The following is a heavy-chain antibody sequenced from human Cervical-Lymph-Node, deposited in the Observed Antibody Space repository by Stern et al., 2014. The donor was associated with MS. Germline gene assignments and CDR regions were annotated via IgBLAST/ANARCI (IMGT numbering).Heavy chain of an antibody. Sequence: QVQLVQSGAEVKKPGSSVKVSCNVSGDTFSSYILNWARQAPGQGLEWMGGIIPIFATTTYSQRFQGKVTITADGSTSTSYLEVSSLTSEDTAVYYCAREGIPGAGGTFDNWGQGTLVIVSS. CDR3: AREGIPGAGGTFDN. V-gene: IGHV1-69*01. CDR1: GDTFSSYI. CDR2: IIPIFATT. J-gene: IGHJ4*02. D-gene: IGHD1-26*01.